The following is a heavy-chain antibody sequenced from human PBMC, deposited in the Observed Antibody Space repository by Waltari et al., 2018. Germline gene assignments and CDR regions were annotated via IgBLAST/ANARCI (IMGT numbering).Heavy chain of an antibody. D-gene: IGHD4-17*01. J-gene: IGHJ4*02. CDR1: GGTFRNYP. Sequence: QVQLVQSGGEVKKPGSSVKVSCKTSGGTFRNYPINWVRQAPGQGLEWMGGILPFLTTVVYEQKFQDRATITSDEPTSTAFMELRRLRYDDTAIYYCARGGHDYSDYILDSFGSSFDSWGQGTLVTVSS. V-gene: IGHV1-69*16. CDR2: ILPFLTTV. CDR3: ARGGHDYSDYILDSFGSSFDS.